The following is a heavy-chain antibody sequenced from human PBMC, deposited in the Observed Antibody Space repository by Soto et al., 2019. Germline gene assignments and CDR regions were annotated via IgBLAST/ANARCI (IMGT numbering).Heavy chain of an antibody. CDR3: ARAQSRVDYYYSGMDV. J-gene: IGHJ6*02. V-gene: IGHV1-2*02. CDR2: INPNSGCT. CDR1: WYTGTNYY. Sequence: KASWYTGTNYYMHWVRQAPGQGLESVGWINPNSGCTNYAQKFQGRVTMTRDTSISTAYMELSRLRSDNTAVHYCARAQSRVDYYYSGMDVGAQGVTVTVCS.